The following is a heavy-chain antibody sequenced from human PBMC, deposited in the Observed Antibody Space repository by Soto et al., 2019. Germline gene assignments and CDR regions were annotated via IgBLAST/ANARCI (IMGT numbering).Heavy chain of an antibody. D-gene: IGHD1-26*01. CDR2: ISSSSTAI. CDR3: ARETVSGSLDY. Sequence: EVQLVESGGGLVQPGGSLRLSCAASGFTFSGYSINWVRQAPGKGLEWLSYISSSSTAIYYADSVKGRFTISRDNAKSSLFLQLNSLRAEDAAVCCCARETVSGSLDYWGQGTLVTVSS. V-gene: IGHV3-48*01. CDR1: GFTFSGYS. J-gene: IGHJ4*02.